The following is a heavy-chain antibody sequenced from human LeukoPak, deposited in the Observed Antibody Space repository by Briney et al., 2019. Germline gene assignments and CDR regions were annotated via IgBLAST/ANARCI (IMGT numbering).Heavy chain of an antibody. V-gene: IGHV4-59*01. J-gene: IGHJ3*02. Sequence: PSETLSLTCTVSGGSISSYYWSWIRQPPGKGLEGIGYIYYSGSTNYNPSLKSRVTISVDTSKNQFSLKLSSVTAADTAVYYCARNYGDYVDAFDIWGQGTMVTVSS. CDR1: GGSISSYY. CDR2: IYYSGST. D-gene: IGHD4-17*01. CDR3: ARNYGDYVDAFDI.